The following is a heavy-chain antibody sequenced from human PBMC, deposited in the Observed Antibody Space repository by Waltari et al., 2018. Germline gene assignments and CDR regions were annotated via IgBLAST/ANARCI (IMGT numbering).Heavy chain of an antibody. Sequence: QVQLQESGPGLVKPSETLSLTCTVSGGSISSHYWSWIRQPPGKGLEWIGYIYYSGSTNYNPSLKRRVTISVDTSKNQFSLKLSSVTAADTAVYYCARTSTGFMDYWGQGTLVTVSS. CDR2: IYYSGST. J-gene: IGHJ4*02. D-gene: IGHD4-17*01. CDR1: GGSISSHY. V-gene: IGHV4-59*11. CDR3: ARTSTGFMDY.